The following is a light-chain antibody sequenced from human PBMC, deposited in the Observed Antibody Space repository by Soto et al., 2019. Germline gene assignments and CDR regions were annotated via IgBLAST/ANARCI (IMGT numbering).Light chain of an antibody. CDR1: QSINSH. V-gene: IGKV1-39*01. Sequence: DIPMTQSPSSLSASSGETVTITWRASQSINSHLNWYQQKPGKXPNLLIYGASSLQSGVPSRFRVSVSETDFTITISSLQPEDAETYDGQQTNTFPLTFGGGTKVDIK. CDR3: QQTNTFPLT. CDR2: GAS. J-gene: IGKJ4*01.